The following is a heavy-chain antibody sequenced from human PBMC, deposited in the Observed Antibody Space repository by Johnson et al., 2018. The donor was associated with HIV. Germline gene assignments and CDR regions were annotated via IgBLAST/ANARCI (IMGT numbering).Heavy chain of an antibody. J-gene: IGHJ3*02. CDR1: GFTVSSNY. V-gene: IGHV3-53*01. Sequence: VQLVESGGGVVQPGGSLRLSCAASGFTVSSNYMTWVRQAPGKGLEWVSLLYSGGSTYYADSVKGRFTISRDNSKNTLYLQMNSLSAEDTAVYYCARGDEMATILGGDAFDIWGQGTMVTVSS. D-gene: IGHD5-24*01. CDR3: ARGDEMATILGGDAFDI. CDR2: LYSGGST.